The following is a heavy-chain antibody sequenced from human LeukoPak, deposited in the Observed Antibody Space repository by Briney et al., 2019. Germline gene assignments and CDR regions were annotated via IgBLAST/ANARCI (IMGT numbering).Heavy chain of an antibody. CDR2: IYHSGST. Sequence: PSGTLSLTCAVSGGSISSSNWWSWVRQPPGKGLEWIGEIYHSGSTNYNPSLKSRVTISVDKSKNQLSLKLSSVTAADTAVYYCARWRRYCSSTSCHTNWFDPWGQGTLVTVSS. J-gene: IGHJ5*02. CDR1: GGSISSSNW. D-gene: IGHD2-2*01. CDR3: ARWRRYCSSTSCHTNWFDP. V-gene: IGHV4-4*02.